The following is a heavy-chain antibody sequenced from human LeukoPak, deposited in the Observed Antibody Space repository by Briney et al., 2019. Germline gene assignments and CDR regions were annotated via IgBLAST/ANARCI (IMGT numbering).Heavy chain of an antibody. CDR2: ISGSGGNT. CDR3: AKAFGELSGYFDC. D-gene: IGHD3-10*01. V-gene: IGHV3-23*01. CDR1: GFTFSSYA. Sequence: GGSLRLSCAASGFTFSSYAMSWVRQAQGKGLEWVSAISGSGGNTYYADSVKGRFTISRDNSKNTLYLQMNSLRAEDTAIYYCAKAFGELSGYFDCWGQGTLVTVSS. J-gene: IGHJ4*02.